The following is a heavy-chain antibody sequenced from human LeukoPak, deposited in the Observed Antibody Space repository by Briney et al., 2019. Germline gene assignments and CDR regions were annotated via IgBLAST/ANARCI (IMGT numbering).Heavy chain of an antibody. CDR3: ARLPPQYVFFDF. CDR2: INHSGST. Sequence: PSETLSLTCAVYGGSFSAYYWGWIRQPPGKRLEWIGEINHSGSTNYNPSLKSRVSISVDMSKNQFSLKLSSVTAADTAVYYCARLPPQYVFFDFWGQGTLVTVSS. CDR1: GGSFSAYY. D-gene: IGHD4-11*01. V-gene: IGHV4-34*01. J-gene: IGHJ4*02.